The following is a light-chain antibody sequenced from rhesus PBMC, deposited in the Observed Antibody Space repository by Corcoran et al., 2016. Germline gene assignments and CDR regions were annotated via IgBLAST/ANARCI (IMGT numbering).Light chain of an antibody. Sequence: QSAPTQPPSVSGSPGQSVSISCTGTSSDIGGYNYVSWYQQHPGKAPKLMIYGVSDRPSGVFDRFSGSQSGNTASLTNPGLQAEDDAASYCSSYTSSSTFIFGAGTRLTVL. V-gene: IGLV2S7*01. CDR1: SSDIGGYNY. J-gene: IGLJ1*01. CDR3: SSYTSSSTFI. CDR2: GVS.